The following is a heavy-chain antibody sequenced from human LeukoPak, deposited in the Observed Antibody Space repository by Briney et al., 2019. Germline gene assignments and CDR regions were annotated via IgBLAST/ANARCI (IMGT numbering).Heavy chain of an antibody. CDR1: GGSIRSGDYS. J-gene: IGHJ4*02. D-gene: IGHD6-13*01. CDR2: IYYSGST. V-gene: IGHV4-31*03. CDR3: ARDEPFSQQLD. Sequence: SQTLSLTCTVSGGSIRSGDYSWNWIRQHPGKGLEWIGYIYYSGSTYYNPSLKSRVTISVDTSKNQFSLKLSSVTAADTAVYYCARDEPFSQQLDWGQGTLVTVSS.